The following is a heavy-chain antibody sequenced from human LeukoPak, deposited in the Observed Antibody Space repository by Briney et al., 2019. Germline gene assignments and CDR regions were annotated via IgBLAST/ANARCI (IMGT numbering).Heavy chain of an antibody. CDR1: GGSISSYY. D-gene: IGHD5-12*01. J-gene: IGHJ5*02. CDR2: IYYSGST. Sequence: SETLSLTCTVSGGSISSYYWSWIRQPPGKGLEWIGYIYYSGSTNYNPSLKSRVTISVDTSKNQFSLKLSSVTAADTAVYYCARVKGQWLRFGNNWFDPWGQGTLVTVSS. CDR3: ARVKGQWLRFGNNWFDP. V-gene: IGHV4-59*01.